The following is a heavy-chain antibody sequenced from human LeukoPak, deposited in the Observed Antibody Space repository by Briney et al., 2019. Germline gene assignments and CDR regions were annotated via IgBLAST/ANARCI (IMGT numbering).Heavy chain of an antibody. D-gene: IGHD2-2*01. Sequence: GGSLRLSCAASGLTFSSYEMNWVRQAPGKGLEWVSYISSSGNTIYYADSVKGRFTISRDNAKNSLYLQMNSLRAEDTAVYYCASFNIVVVPAANVWGQGTLVTVSS. CDR1: GLTFSSYE. J-gene: IGHJ4*02. CDR2: ISSSGNTI. CDR3: ASFNIVVVPAANV. V-gene: IGHV3-48*03.